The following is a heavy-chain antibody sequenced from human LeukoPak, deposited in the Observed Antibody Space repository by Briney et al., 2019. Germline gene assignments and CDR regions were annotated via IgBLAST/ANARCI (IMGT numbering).Heavy chain of an antibody. CDR2: INTDGSTT. D-gene: IGHD3-16*01. J-gene: IGHJ4*02. CDR1: GFTFSSYW. V-gene: IGHV3-74*01. CDR3: ARDGERISTIGGVFWLDY. Sequence: GGSLRLSCAASGFTFSSYWMNWVRQAPGKGLVWVSHINTDGSTTAYADSVKGRFTISRDNARNTVYLQMNSLRAEVTAVYYCARDGERISTIGGVFWLDYWGQGILVTVSS.